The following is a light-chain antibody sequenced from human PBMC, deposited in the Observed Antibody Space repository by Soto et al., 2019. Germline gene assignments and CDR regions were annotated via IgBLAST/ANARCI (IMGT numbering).Light chain of an antibody. Sequence: QSALTQPASVSGSPGQSITISCTGTSSDVGGYNYVSWYQQHPGKAPNLMIYDVSNPPSGVSNRFSGSKSGNTASLTISGLQAEDEADYYCSSYTSSSTPHVVFGGGTKLTVL. CDR3: SSYTSSSTPHVV. CDR1: SSDVGGYNY. J-gene: IGLJ2*01. V-gene: IGLV2-14*01. CDR2: DVS.